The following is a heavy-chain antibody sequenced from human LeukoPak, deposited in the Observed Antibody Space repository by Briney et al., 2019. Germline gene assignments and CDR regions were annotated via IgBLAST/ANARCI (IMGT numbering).Heavy chain of an antibody. CDR2: IIPILGIA. CDR3: ASKLRGYSYGYGGGDFDY. D-gene: IGHD5-18*01. J-gene: IGHJ4*02. CDR1: GGTFSSYA. V-gene: IGHV1-69*04. Sequence: SVKVSCKASGGTFSSYAISWVRQAPGQGLEWMGRIIPILGIANYAQKFQGRVTITADKSTSTAYMELSSLRSEDTAVYYCASKLRGYSYGYGGGDFDYWGQGTLVTVSS.